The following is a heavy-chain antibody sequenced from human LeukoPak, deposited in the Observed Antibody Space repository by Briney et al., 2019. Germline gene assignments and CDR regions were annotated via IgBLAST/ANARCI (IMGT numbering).Heavy chain of an antibody. V-gene: IGHV1-2*02. CDR2: INPNSGGT. CDR3: ARDGGPSMVRGVIIALNWFDP. J-gene: IGHJ5*02. Sequence: GASVKVSCKASGYTFTGYYMHWVRQAPGQGLEWMGWINPNSGGTNYAQNFQGRVTMTRDTSISTAYMELSRLRSDDTAVYYCARDGGPSMVRGVIIALNWFDPWGQGTLVTVSS. D-gene: IGHD3-10*01. CDR1: GYTFTGYY.